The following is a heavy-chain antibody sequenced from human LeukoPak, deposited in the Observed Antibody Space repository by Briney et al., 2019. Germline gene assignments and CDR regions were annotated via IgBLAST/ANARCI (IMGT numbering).Heavy chain of an antibody. CDR1: GFTFSSYA. J-gene: IGHJ4*02. V-gene: IGHV3-23*01. CDR3: AKPLVLGPSTETNFDY. CDR2: ISGSGGST. Sequence: GGSLRLSCAASGFTFSSYAMNWVRQAPGKGLDWVSSISGSGGSTYYADSVKGRFTISRDNSKNTLYLQMNSLRAEDTAVYYCAKPLVLGPSTETNFDYWGQGTLVTVSS. D-gene: IGHD1/OR15-1a*01.